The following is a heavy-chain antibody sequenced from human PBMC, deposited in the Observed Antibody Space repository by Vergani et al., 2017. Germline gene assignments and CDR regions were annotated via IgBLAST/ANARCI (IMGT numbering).Heavy chain of an antibody. CDR3: ARASHCINCYSEGPNGPGYYYMDV. CDR2: MYTSGHT. D-gene: IGHD2-21*01. Sequence: QVQLPESGPGLLKPSQTLSLTCTVSGASVSRGTYYWTWIRQPAGKKLEWIVRMYTSGHTIYNPSLESRVTMSVDMSKNQFSLQLSSVTAADTAVYYCARASHCINCYSEGPNGPGYYYMDVWGKGTTVTVSS. CDR1: GASVSRGTYY. J-gene: IGHJ6*03. V-gene: IGHV4-61*02.